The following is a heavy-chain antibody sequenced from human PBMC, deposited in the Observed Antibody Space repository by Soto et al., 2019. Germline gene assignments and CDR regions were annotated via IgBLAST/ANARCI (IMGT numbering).Heavy chain of an antibody. CDR2: IYYSGST. V-gene: IGHV4-39*01. Sequence: PSETLSLTCTVSGGSISSCSYYWGWIRQPPGKGLEWIGSIYYSGSTYYNPSLKSRVTISVDTSKNQFSLKLSSVTAADTAVYYCARQGITGTEPNFSYGMDVWGQGTTVTVSS. CDR3: ARQGITGTEPNFSYGMDV. D-gene: IGHD1-20*01. J-gene: IGHJ6*02. CDR1: GGSISSCSYY.